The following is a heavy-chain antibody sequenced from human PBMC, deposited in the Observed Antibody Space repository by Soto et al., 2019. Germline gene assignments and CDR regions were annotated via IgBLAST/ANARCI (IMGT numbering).Heavy chain of an antibody. CDR1: GFTFSSYA. J-gene: IGHJ4*02. Sequence: EVQLLESGGGLVQPGGSLRLSCAASGFTFSSYAMSWVRQAPGKGLEWVSAISGSGGSTYYADSVKGRFTISRDNSKNTLYLQMSSVRAEDTAVYYCAKSPSLPVVAAAGPYYFDYWGQGTLVTVSS. CDR3: AKSPSLPVVAAAGPYYFDY. CDR2: ISGSGGST. D-gene: IGHD6-13*01. V-gene: IGHV3-23*01.